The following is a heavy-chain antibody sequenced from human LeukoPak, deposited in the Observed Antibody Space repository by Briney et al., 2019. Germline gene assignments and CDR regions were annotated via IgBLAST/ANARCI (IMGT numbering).Heavy chain of an antibody. Sequence: GGSLRLSCAASGFTFNTFNMNWVRQAPGKGLVWVSSITSGGDYIYYADSVKARFTTSRDNAKYSLSLQLNSLRVEDTAVYYCARGHYDVLAASYKWTPDYWGQGTLVTVSS. D-gene: IGHD3-9*01. J-gene: IGHJ4*02. CDR2: ITSGGDYI. V-gene: IGHV3-21*01. CDR3: ARGHYDVLAASYKWTPDY. CDR1: GFTFNTFN.